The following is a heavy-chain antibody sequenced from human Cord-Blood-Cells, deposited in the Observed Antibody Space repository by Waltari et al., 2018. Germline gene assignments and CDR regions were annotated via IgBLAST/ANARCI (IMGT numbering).Heavy chain of an antibody. D-gene: IGHD2-2*01. J-gene: IGHJ2*01. CDR1: GGTCSSYA. CDR3: ARDFVKLPAAIRGYWYCDL. V-gene: IGHV1-69*01. CDR2: ISIIVVNT. Sequence: QVQLVQSGAEVKKPGSSVKVSCKASGGTCSSYAISWVRQAPGQGLEWRVGISIIVVNTNDGKECQGEVTITTEDSTRTACMGLSILRSADTAVYYCARDFVKLPAAIRGYWYCDLWGRGTLVTVSS.